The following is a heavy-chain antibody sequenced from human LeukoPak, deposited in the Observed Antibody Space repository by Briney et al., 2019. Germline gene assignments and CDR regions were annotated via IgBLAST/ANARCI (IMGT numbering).Heavy chain of an antibody. Sequence: SETLSLTCAVTGYSISSGYYWGWIRQPPGKGLEWIGSIYHSGSTYYNPTLKSRVTISVDTSKNQFSLKLSSVTAADTAVYYCARHRDYSNRRCGFDPWGQGTLVTVSS. CDR2: IYHSGST. CDR3: ARHRDYSNRRCGFDP. CDR1: GYSISSGYY. J-gene: IGHJ5*02. V-gene: IGHV4-38-2*01. D-gene: IGHD4-11*01.